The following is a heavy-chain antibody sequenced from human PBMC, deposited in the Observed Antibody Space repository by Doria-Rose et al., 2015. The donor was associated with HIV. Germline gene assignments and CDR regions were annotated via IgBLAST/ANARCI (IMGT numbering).Heavy chain of an antibody. D-gene: IGHD6-13*01. CDR2: HFSDDER. CDR3: ARIKSSRWYHKYYFDF. Sequence: QITLKESGPVLVKPTETLTLTCTVSGVSLSSPGMGVSWIRQPPGKALEWLANHFSDDERSYKTSLKSGLTISRGTSKSQVVLTMTDMDPVDTATYYCARIKSSRWYHKYYFDFWGQGTLVIVSA. J-gene: IGHJ4*02. CDR1: GVSLSSPGMG. V-gene: IGHV2-26*01.